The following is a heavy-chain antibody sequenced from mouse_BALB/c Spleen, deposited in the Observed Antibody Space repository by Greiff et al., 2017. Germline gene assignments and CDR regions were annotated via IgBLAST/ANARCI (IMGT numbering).Heavy chain of an antibody. CDR1: GFTFSSFG. Sequence: EVKVEESGGGLVQPGGSRKLSCAASGFTFSSFGMHWVRQAPEKGLEWVAYISSGSSTIYYADTVKGRFTISRDNPKNTLFLQMTSLRSEDTAMYYCARQLGYYFDYWGQGTTLTVSS. D-gene: IGHD3-1*01. CDR3: ARQLGYYFDY. J-gene: IGHJ2*01. CDR2: ISSGSSTI. V-gene: IGHV5-17*02.